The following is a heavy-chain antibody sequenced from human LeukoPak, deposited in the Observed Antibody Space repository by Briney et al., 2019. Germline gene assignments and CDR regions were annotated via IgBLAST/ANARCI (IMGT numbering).Heavy chain of an antibody. CDR1: GYTFTGYY. Sequence: ASVKVSCKASGYTFTGYYMHWVRQAPGQGLEWMRRINPNSGGTNYAQKLQGRVTMTRDTSISTAYMELSRLRSDDTAVYYCARGYSSSWYYFDYWGQGTLVTVSS. CDR2: INPNSGGT. J-gene: IGHJ4*02. D-gene: IGHD6-13*01. V-gene: IGHV1-2*06. CDR3: ARGYSSSWYYFDY.